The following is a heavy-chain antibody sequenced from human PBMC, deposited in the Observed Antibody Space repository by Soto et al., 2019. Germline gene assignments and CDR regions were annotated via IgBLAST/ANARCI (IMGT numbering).Heavy chain of an antibody. CDR1: GFTFSRYD. Sequence: QVQLVESGGGVVQPGRSLRLSCAASGFTFSRYDMHWVRQAPGKGLEWVAVISYDGSNKYYADSVKGRFTISRDNSKNTLYLQMNSLRAEDTAVYYCAKESVRLWFGGFNWFDPWGQGTLVTVSS. CDR3: AKESVRLWFGGFNWFDP. D-gene: IGHD3-10*01. V-gene: IGHV3-30*18. CDR2: ISYDGSNK. J-gene: IGHJ5*02.